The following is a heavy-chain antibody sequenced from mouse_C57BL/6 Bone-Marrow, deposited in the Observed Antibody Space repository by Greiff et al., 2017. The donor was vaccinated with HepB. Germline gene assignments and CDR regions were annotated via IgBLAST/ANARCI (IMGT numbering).Heavy chain of an antibody. V-gene: IGHV1-81*01. CDR1: GYTFTSYG. CDR2: IYPRSGNT. CDR3: ARSDYYGSSRDFDY. J-gene: IGHJ2*01. Sequence: QQSGAELARPGASVKLSCKASGYTFTSYGISWVKQRTGQGLEWIGEIYPRSGNTYYNEKFKGKATLTADKSSSTAYMELRSLTSEDSAVYFCARSDYYGSSRDFDYWGQGTTLTVSS. D-gene: IGHD1-1*01.